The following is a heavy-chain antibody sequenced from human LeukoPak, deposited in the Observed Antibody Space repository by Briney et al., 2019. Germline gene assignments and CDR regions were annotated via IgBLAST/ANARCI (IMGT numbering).Heavy chain of an antibody. V-gene: IGHV4-30-4*01. Sequence: SETLSLTCTVSGGSISSGDYYWSWIRQPPGKGLEWIGYIYYSGSTYYNPSLKSRVTISVDTSKNQFSLELSSVTAADTAVYYCARGGRYCSSTSCYHWFDPRGQGTLVTVSS. D-gene: IGHD2-2*01. CDR1: GGSISSGDYY. J-gene: IGHJ5*02. CDR3: ARGGRYCSSTSCYHWFDP. CDR2: IYYSGST.